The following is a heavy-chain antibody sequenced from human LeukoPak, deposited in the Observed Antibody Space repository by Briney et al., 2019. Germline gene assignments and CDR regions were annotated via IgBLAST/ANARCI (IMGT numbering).Heavy chain of an antibody. CDR1: GFTVSSNY. Sequence: GGSLRLSCAASGFTVSSNYMSWVRQAPGKGLEWVSVIYSGGSTYYADSVKGRFPISRDNSKNTLDLQMHSLRAEDTAVYYCAREYSGYDLRWFDPWGQGTLVTVSS. CDR3: AREYSGYDLRWFDP. CDR2: IYSGGST. V-gene: IGHV3-66*01. D-gene: IGHD5-12*01. J-gene: IGHJ5*02.